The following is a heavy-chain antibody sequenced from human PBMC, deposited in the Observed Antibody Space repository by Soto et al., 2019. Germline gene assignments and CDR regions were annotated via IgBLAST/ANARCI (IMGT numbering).Heavy chain of an antibody. Sequence: QVQLQESGPGLVKPSETLSLTCTVSGGSISNYYWSWIRQPPGKGLEWIGYIYYGGSTNYNPSLTSRGTISVDTSKDQFSLKLSSVTAADTALYYCAREDGDYAFDYWCQGTLVTVSS. V-gene: IGHV4-59*01. CDR1: GGSISNYY. CDR2: IYYGGST. J-gene: IGHJ4*02. CDR3: AREDGDYAFDY. D-gene: IGHD4-17*01.